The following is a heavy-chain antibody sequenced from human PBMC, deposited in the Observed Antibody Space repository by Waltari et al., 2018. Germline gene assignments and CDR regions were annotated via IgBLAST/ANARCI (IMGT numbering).Heavy chain of an antibody. CDR1: GGSISRNYN. Sequence: QLQLQESGPGLVKPSETLSLTCTVSGGSISRNYNWGWIRQPPGKGLEWMGNMQYRGSTFYNPSLKSRVTISLDTWSNQFSLRLSSVGAADTAVYFCGRIAFGDDGGYFQHWGQGTLVTVSS. CDR2: MQYRGST. CDR3: GRIAFGDDGGYFQH. V-gene: IGHV4-39*01. J-gene: IGHJ1*01. D-gene: IGHD4-17*01.